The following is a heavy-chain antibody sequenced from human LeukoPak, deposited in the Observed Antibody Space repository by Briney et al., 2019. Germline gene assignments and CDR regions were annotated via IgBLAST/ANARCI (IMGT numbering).Heavy chain of an antibody. CDR2: ISGSGGQK. Sequence: GGSLRLSCAASGFTFSSYWMGWVRQAPGKGLEWVSLISGSGGQKDYADSAKGRFTISRDNSRNTLNLQMNSLRAEDTAVYYCAKETRYGATISAFDIWGQGTMVTVSS. CDR3: AKETRYGATISAFDI. CDR1: GFTFSSYW. V-gene: IGHV3-23*01. J-gene: IGHJ3*02. D-gene: IGHD5-12*01.